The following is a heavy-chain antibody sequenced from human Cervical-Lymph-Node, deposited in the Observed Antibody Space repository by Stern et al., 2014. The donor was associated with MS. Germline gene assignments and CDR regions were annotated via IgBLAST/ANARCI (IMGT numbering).Heavy chain of an antibody. D-gene: IGHD3-16*01. V-gene: IGHV3-21*01. CDR2: ISSSSTYI. Sequence: EVQLVESGGGLVKPGGSLRLSCAASGLTFSSHSMNWVRQAPGKGLEWVSSISSSSTYIFYADSVEGRSTISRDDAKNSLYLQMNSLRVEDTAVYYCASGGWGVWGQGTMVTVSA. J-gene: IGHJ3*01. CDR3: ASGGWGV. CDR1: GLTFSSHS.